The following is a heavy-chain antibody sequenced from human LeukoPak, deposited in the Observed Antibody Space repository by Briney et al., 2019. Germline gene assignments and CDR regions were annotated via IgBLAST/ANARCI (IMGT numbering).Heavy chain of an antibody. J-gene: IGHJ4*02. D-gene: IGHD7-27*01. Sequence: GGSLRLSCAASGFTFSNYFMSWVRQAPGKGLEWVSAISDSGDNIYYADSVKGRFTISRDNSKNTLYLQMNSLRAEDTAVYYCAKTNWGDYFDYWGQGTLVTVSS. CDR2: ISDSGDNI. CDR3: AKTNWGDYFDY. V-gene: IGHV3-23*01. CDR1: GFTFSNYF.